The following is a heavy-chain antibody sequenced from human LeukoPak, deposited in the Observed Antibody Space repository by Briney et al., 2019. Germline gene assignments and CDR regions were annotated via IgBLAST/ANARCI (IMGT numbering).Heavy chain of an antibody. CDR2: TSSSDAGT. Sequence: GGSLRLSCAASGFTLSSYAMSWVCQAPGKGLEWVSATSSSDAGTYYAESVRGRFTISRDNSKNALYLQMNSLRAEDTAVYYCAKDLHYGSADYWGQGTLVTVSS. CDR3: AKDLHYGSADY. J-gene: IGHJ4*02. D-gene: IGHD3-10*01. CDR1: GFTLSSYA. V-gene: IGHV3-23*01.